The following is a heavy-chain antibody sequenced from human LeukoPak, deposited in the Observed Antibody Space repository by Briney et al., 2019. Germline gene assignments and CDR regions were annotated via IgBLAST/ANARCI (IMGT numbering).Heavy chain of an antibody. Sequence: GASVKVSCKAFGYTFTSYAMHWVRQAPGQRLEWMGWINAGNGNTKYSQKFQGRVTITRDTSASTAYMELSSLRSEDTAVYYCARDLDYGDYRYFDYWGQGTLVTVSS. CDR3: ARDLDYGDYRYFDY. CDR2: INAGNGNT. CDR1: GYTFTSYA. D-gene: IGHD4-17*01. J-gene: IGHJ4*02. V-gene: IGHV1-3*01.